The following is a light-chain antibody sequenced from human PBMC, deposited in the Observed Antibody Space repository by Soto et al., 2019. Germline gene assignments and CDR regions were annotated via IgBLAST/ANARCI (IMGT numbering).Light chain of an antibody. Sequence: EIVMTQSPATLSVSPGERATLSCRASQSVSSNLAWYQQKPGQAPRLLIYGASTRATGIPARFSGSGSGTEFTLTISSLQSEDFAVYYCQLYNNWTTLGQGTRLEIK. J-gene: IGKJ5*01. CDR1: QSVSSN. V-gene: IGKV3-15*01. CDR3: QLYNNWTT. CDR2: GAS.